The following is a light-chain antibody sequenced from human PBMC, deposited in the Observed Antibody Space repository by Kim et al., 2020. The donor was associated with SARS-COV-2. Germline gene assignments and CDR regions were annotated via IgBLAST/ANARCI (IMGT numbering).Light chain of an antibody. Sequence: SYELTQPPSMSVSPGQTARITCSGTSLPDQFAYWYQQKSGQAPVLVIFEDSKRPSGIPDRFSGYNSGTTVTLVISEVQAEDEADYYCQSADSDNTVVIFGGGTQLTVL. CDR3: QSADSDNTVVI. J-gene: IGLJ2*01. V-gene: IGLV3-25*03. CDR2: EDS. CDR1: SLPDQF.